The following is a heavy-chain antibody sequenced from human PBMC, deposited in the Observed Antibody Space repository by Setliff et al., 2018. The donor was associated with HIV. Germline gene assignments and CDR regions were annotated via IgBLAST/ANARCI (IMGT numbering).Heavy chain of an antibody. D-gene: IGHD2-21*01. V-gene: IGHV1-69*13. CDR1: GGTFSTFG. Sequence: ASVKVSCKTSGGTFSTFGISWVRQAPGQGLEWMGGIIPIFGTANYAQNFQGRVTITADESTTTAYMELSSLRTEDTAVYYCAIDPGADGYPSGYAFDIWGQGTMVTVSS. CDR2: IIPIFGTA. CDR3: AIDPGADGYPSGYAFDI. J-gene: IGHJ3*02.